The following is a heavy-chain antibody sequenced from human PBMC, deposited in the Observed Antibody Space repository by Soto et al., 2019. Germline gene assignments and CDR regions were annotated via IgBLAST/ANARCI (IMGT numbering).Heavy chain of an antibody. Sequence: PSETLSLTCAVYGGSFSGYYWSWIRQPPGKGLEWIGEINHSGSTNYNPSLKSRVTISVDTSKNQFSLKLSSVTAADTAVYYCARGRGAYYYYYYMDVWGKGTTVT. CDR1: GGSFSGYY. CDR3: ARGRGAYYYYYYMDV. V-gene: IGHV4-34*01. CDR2: INHSGST. J-gene: IGHJ6*03. D-gene: IGHD3-10*01.